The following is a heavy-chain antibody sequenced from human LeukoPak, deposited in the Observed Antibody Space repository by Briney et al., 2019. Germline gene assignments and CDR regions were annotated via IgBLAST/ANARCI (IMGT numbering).Heavy chain of an antibody. CDR2: VYSSGHT. CDR1: GGSISNYY. V-gene: IGHV4-4*07. J-gene: IGHJ5*02. CDR3: ARDHGVTVVLNWFDP. Sequence: SETLSLTCTVSGGSISNYYWSWIRQTAGKGLEWIGRVYSSGHTNYNPSLESRVTISVDTSKNQFSLRLSSVTAADTAVYFCARDHGVTVVLNWFDPWGQGTLVTVSS. D-gene: IGHD3-10*01.